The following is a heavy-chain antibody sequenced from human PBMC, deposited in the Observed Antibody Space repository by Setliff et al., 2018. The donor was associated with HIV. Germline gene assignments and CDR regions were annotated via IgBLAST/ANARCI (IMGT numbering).Heavy chain of an antibody. CDR2: IYNTETT. J-gene: IGHJ6*02. Sequence: SETLSLTCIVSGAPISSGTWSWIRQPPGKGLQWLGFIYNTETTNYNASLKSRVSMSVDKSKNQFSLKLTSVTAADTAVYYCARGHCSGTNCYGVDYYGMDVWGQGTTVTVSS. V-gene: IGHV4-59*12. D-gene: IGHD2-2*01. CDR1: GAPISSGT. CDR3: ARGHCSGTNCYGVDYYGMDV.